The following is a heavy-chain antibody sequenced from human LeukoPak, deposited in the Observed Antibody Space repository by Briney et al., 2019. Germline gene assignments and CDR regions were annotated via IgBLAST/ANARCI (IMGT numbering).Heavy chain of an antibody. CDR2: ISSSANTM. CDR3: ARDNLAAAGDDNFDF. CDR1: GFVFSAYG. D-gene: IGHD6-13*01. V-gene: IGHV3-48*04. Sequence: QPGGSLRLSCAASGFVFSAYGLSWVRQAPGKGLEWVSYISSSANTMYYADTVKGRFTISRDNAKNSLYLQMNSLRAEDTAMYYCARDNLAAAGDDNFDFWGQGTMVTVSS. J-gene: IGHJ3*01.